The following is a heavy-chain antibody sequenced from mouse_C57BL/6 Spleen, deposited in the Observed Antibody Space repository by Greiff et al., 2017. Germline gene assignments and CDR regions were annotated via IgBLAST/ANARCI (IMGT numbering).Heavy chain of an antibody. D-gene: IGHD1-1*01. CDR3: AREITTGVAPFDY. V-gene: IGHV1-59*01. J-gene: IGHJ2*01. Sequence: VQLKQPGAELVRPGTSVKLSCKASGYTFTSYWMHWVKQRPGQGLEWIGVIDPSDSYTNYNQKFKGKATLTVDTSSSTAYMQLSSLTSEDSAVYYCAREITTGVAPFDYWGQGTTLTVSS. CDR1: GYTFTSYW. CDR2: IDPSDSYT.